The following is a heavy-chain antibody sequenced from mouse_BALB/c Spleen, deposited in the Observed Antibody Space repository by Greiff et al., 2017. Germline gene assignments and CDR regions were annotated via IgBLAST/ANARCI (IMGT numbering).Heavy chain of an antibody. CDR2: ISSGGSYT. CDR1: GFTFSSYA. V-gene: IGHV5-9-3*01. D-gene: IGHD2-4*01. J-gene: IGHJ2*01. CDR3: ASLYYDYGFDY. Sequence: DVHLVESGGGLVKPGGSLKLSCAASGFTFSSYAMSWVRQTPEKRLEWVATISSGGSYTYYPDSVKGRFTISRDNAKNTLYLQMSSLRSEDTAMYYCASLYYDYGFDYWGQGTTLTVSS.